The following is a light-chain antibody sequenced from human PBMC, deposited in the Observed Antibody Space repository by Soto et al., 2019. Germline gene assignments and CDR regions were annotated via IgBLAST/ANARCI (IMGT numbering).Light chain of an antibody. CDR1: QSVSSSS. V-gene: IGKV3-20*01. Sequence: EIVLTQSRGTLSLSPGERATPSCRASQSVSSSSLAWYQQKRGQAPRLLIHDASSRATGIPDRFSGSGSGTDFTLTISRLEPEDFAVYYCQQYGGSPRTFGQGTEVDI. CDR2: DAS. CDR3: QQYGGSPRT. J-gene: IGKJ1*01.